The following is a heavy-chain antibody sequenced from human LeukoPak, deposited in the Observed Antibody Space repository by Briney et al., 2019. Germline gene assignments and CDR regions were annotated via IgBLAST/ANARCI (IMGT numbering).Heavy chain of an antibody. Sequence: PGRSLRLSCAASGFTFSSYGMHWVRQAPGKGLEWVGRIKSKTDGGTTDYAAPVKGRFTISRDDSKNTLYLQMNSLKTEDTAVYYCTTGYPSLVRGVIRDYWGQGTLVTVSS. CDR1: GFTFSSYG. CDR2: IKSKTDGGTT. V-gene: IGHV3-15*01. CDR3: TTGYPSLVRGVIRDY. J-gene: IGHJ4*02. D-gene: IGHD3-10*01.